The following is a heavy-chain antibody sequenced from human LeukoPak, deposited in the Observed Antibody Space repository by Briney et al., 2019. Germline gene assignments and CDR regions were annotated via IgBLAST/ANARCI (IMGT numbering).Heavy chain of an antibody. J-gene: IGHJ4*02. CDR3: STSRPLQSFDC. V-gene: IGHV3-23*01. CDR1: GFTFSSYA. D-gene: IGHD4-11*01. CDR2: ISSTGSTT. Sequence: PGGSLRLSCTASGFTFSSYAMSWVRQAPGKGLEWVSLISSTGSTTYYADSVKGRFTISRDNSENTLYLQMKSLRAEDTAVCYCSTSRPLQSFDCWGQGTLVTVSS.